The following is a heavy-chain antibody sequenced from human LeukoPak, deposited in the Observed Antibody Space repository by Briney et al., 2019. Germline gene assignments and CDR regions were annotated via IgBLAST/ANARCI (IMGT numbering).Heavy chain of an antibody. CDR2: IYYSGST. CDR3: ARERGVEVAVIFCFAP. J-gene: IGHJ5*02. V-gene: IGHV4-30-4*01. CDR1: GGSISSGDYY. D-gene: IGHD2-15*01. Sequence: SQTLSLTCTVSGGSISSGDYYWRWLRQPPGRGLEWIGYIYYSGSTYYNPSHKSRVTISVAPSKNQFSLKLSPVPPAAPAVYSCARERGVEVAVIFCFAPWGQGTLVTVSP.